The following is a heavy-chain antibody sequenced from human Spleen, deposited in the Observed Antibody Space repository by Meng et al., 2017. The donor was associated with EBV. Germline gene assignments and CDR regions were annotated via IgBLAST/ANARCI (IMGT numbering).Heavy chain of an antibody. CDR1: GGLFDGYY. V-gene: IGHV4-34*01. J-gene: IGHJ4*02. D-gene: IGHD2-8*02. CDR3: ATWWGKGYY. Sequence: QVESQHGGGGLLKHSEILALNCDVYGGLFDGYYWTWIRQPPGKGLEWIGEINHSGNTNYNPSLKSRVTISVDTSKRQFSLKLTSMTAADTAVYYCATWWGKGYYWGQETLVTVSS. CDR2: INHSGNT.